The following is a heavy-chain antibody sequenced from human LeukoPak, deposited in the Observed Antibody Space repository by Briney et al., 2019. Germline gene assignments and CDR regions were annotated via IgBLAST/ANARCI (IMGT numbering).Heavy chain of an antibody. V-gene: IGHV1-46*01. CDR2: INPSGGST. J-gene: IGHJ5*02. CDR3: ARDSFFVGSSSFQYNWFDP. Sequence: ASVKVSCKASGYTFTSYNMHWVRHAPGQGLEWMGIINPSGGSTSYAQKFQGRVTMTRDTSTSTVYMELSSLRSEDTAVYYCARDSFFVGSSSFQYNWFDPWGQGTLVTVSS. CDR1: GYTFTSYN. D-gene: IGHD6-13*01.